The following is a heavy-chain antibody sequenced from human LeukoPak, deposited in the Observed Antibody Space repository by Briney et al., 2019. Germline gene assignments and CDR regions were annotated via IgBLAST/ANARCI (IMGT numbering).Heavy chain of an antibody. V-gene: IGHV4-59*01. CDR1: GGSISSYY. Sequence: SETLSLTCTVSGGSISSYYWSWIRQPPAKGLEWIGYIYYSGSTNYNPSLKSRVTISVDTSKNQFSLKLSSVTAADTAVYYCARGYSSSWPRMDVWGKGTTVTISS. J-gene: IGHJ6*04. CDR2: IYYSGST. D-gene: IGHD6-13*01. CDR3: ARGYSSSWPRMDV.